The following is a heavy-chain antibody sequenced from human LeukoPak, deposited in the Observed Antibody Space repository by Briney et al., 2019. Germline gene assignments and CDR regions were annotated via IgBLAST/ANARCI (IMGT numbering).Heavy chain of an antibody. J-gene: IGHJ6*03. CDR2: INPNSGGT. Sequence: GASVKVSCKASGYTFTGYYMHWVRQAPGQGLEWMGWINPNSGGTNYAQKFQGRVTMTRDTSISTAYMELSRLRSDDTAVYYCARDGVRTQLWLEYYYYMDVWGKGTTVTVSS. CDR1: GYTFTGYY. D-gene: IGHD5-18*01. CDR3: ARDGVRTQLWLEYYYYMDV. V-gene: IGHV1-2*02.